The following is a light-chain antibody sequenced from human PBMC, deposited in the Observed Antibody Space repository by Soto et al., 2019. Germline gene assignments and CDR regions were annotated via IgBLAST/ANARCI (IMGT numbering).Light chain of an antibody. CDR2: EVR. CDR3: CSYPSSSIRV. J-gene: IGLJ3*02. CDR1: SSDVGGYNH. Sequence: QSALTQPASVSGSPGQSITISCTGTSSDVGGYNHVSWYQQHPGKAPKLIIYEVRNRPSGVSNRLSGSKSGNTASLTISGLQADDEAAYYCCSYPSSSIRVFGGGTKLTVL. V-gene: IGLV2-14*01.